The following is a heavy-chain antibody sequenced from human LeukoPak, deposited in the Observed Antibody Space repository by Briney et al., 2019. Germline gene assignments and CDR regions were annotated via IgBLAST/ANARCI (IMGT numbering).Heavy chain of an antibody. Sequence: GRSLRLSCAASGFTFDDYAMHWVRQAPGKGLEWASGISWNSGSIGYADSVKGRFTISRDNAKNSLYLQMNSLRAEDTALYYCAKAPITMVRGVTFFDYWGQGTLVTVSS. D-gene: IGHD3-10*01. V-gene: IGHV3-9*01. CDR3: AKAPITMVRGVTFFDY. J-gene: IGHJ4*02. CDR1: GFTFDDYA. CDR2: ISWNSGSI.